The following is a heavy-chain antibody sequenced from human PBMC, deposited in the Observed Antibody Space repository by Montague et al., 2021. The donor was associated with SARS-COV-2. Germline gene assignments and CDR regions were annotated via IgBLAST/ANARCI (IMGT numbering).Heavy chain of an antibody. Sequence: SLRLSCAASGFTFSAYWMTWVRQAPGKGLEWVSRISQDGSDENSVDSVKGRFTISRDNAKSSLYLQMNSLRAEDTAVFYCARVVSNDWTFDYWGQGTLVTVSS. CDR1: GFTFSAYW. CDR3: ARVVSNDWTFDY. V-gene: IGHV3-7*03. J-gene: IGHJ4*02. D-gene: IGHD3-9*01. CDR2: ISQDGSDE.